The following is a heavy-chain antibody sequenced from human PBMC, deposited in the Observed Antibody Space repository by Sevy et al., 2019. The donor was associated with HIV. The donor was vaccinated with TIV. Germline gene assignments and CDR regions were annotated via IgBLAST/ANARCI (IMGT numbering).Heavy chain of an antibody. CDR1: GGSISAYY. CDR3: ARAPPVRSGDDSLNWFDP. Sequence: SETLSLTCTVSGGSISAYYWSWIRQPPGKRLEWIGYIYYTGSTNYNPSLKTRVTMSVDTSKNQFSLKLSSVIAADTAVYYCARAPPVRSGDDSLNWFDPWGQGTLVTVSS. V-gene: IGHV4-59*01. CDR2: IYYTGST. J-gene: IGHJ5*02. D-gene: IGHD5-12*01.